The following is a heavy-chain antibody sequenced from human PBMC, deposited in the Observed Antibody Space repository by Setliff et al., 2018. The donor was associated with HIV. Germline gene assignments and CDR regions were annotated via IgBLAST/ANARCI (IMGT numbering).Heavy chain of an antibody. D-gene: IGHD5-18*01. V-gene: IGHV3-15*01. CDR3: TVHTALDL. CDR2: IKSKTDGLTT. CDR1: GSPFNNAW. J-gene: IGHJ4*02. Sequence: GGSLRLSCAGSGSPFNNAWMAWVRQAPGKGLEWVGRIKSKTDGLTTDYSAPVQGRFTVSRDDSENTLYLQMDNLKSEDTAVYYCTVHTALDLWGQGTLVTVSS.